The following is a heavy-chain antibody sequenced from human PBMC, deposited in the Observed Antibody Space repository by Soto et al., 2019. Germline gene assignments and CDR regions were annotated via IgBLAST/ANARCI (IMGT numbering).Heavy chain of an antibody. V-gene: IGHV1-2*02. J-gene: IGHJ5*02. CDR1: GYTFTGYF. Sequence: QVQLVQSGAEVKKPGASVKVSCMASGYTFTGYFLHWVRPAPGQGLEWMGWINPNSGGTSYAQKFQGRVTMTRDTSISTAYMELTRLRSDDTAVYYCARDYGDYDNWFDPWGQGTLVTVSS. CDR2: INPNSGGT. CDR3: ARDYGDYDNWFDP. D-gene: IGHD4-17*01.